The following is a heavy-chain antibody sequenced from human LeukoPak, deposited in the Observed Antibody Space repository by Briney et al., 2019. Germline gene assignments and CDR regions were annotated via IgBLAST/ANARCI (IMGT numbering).Heavy chain of an antibody. CDR3: VRDELGGAADI. V-gene: IGHV4-59*01. J-gene: IGHJ3*02. Sequence: NPSETLSLTCTVSGGSISSYYWSWIRQPPGKGLEWIGCIYYGGSTNYNPSLKSRVTISADTSKNQFSLKLSSVTAADTAVDYCVRDELGGAADISGEGAMVTLSS. CDR2: IYYGGST. CDR1: GGSISSYY. D-gene: IGHD7-27*01.